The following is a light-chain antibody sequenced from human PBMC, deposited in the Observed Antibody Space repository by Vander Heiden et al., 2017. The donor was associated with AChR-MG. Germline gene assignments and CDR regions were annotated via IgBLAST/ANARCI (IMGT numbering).Light chain of an antibody. CDR1: QSISSW. J-gene: IGKJ3*01. V-gene: IGKV1-5*03. Sequence: DIQMTQSPSTLSASVGDRVTITCRASQSISSWLAWDQQKPGKAPKLLIYKASSLESGVPSRFSGSGSGTEFTLTISSLQPDDFATYYGQHYNIYRFGHGTKVDIK. CDR3: QHYNIYR. CDR2: KAS.